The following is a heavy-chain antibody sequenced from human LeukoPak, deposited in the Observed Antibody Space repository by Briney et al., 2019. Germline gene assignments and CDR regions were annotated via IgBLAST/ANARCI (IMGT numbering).Heavy chain of an antibody. CDR3: VRLGSTSPGNWYKLFDQ. J-gene: IGHJ4*02. V-gene: IGHV3-49*03. CDR2: IRSKAYGGTT. Sequence: GGSLRLSCTASGFTFGDYAMSWFRQAPGKGLEWVGFIRSKAYGGTTEYAASVKGRFTISRDDSKSIAYLHMNSLKTEDTAVYYCVRLGSTSPGNWYKLFDQWGQGTLVTVSS. CDR1: GFTFGDYA. D-gene: IGHD2-2*01.